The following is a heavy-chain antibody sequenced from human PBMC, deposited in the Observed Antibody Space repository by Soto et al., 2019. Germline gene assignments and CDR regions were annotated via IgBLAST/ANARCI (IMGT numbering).Heavy chain of an antibody. CDR2: IIPIFGTA. CDR3: ARDRVVRGLTTYYYYGMDV. V-gene: IGHV1-69*01. J-gene: IGHJ6*02. D-gene: IGHD3-10*01. Sequence: QVQLVQSGAEVKKPGSSVKVSCKASGGTFSSYAISWVRQAPGQGLEWMGGIIPIFGTANYAQKFQGRVTITADESTSTAYMELSSLRSEDTAVYYCARDRVVRGLTTYYYYGMDVWGQGTTVTVSS. CDR1: GGTFSSYA.